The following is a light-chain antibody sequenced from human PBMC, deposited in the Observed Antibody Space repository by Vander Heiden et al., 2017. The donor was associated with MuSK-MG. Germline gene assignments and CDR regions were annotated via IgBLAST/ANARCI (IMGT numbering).Light chain of an antibody. Sequence: DIQMTQSPSSLSASVGDRVTIICRASRSITSYLNWYQVKPGEAPSLLIYAASSLQSGVPSSFVGGGSGTDFTLTITSLQPEDFATYYCQQTYIYPRTFGPGTKVEIK. V-gene: IGKV1-39*01. CDR3: QQTYIYPRT. J-gene: IGKJ1*01. CDR1: RSITSY. CDR2: AAS.